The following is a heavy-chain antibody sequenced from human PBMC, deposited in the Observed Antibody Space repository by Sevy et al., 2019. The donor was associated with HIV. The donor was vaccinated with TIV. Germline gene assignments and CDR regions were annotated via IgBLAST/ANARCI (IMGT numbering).Heavy chain of an antibody. CDR1: GFTFGDYA. CDR3: TRGKGAQSIFDY. D-gene: IGHD3-16*01. V-gene: IGHV3-49*04. CDR2: LKGKAYGGTL. J-gene: IGHJ4*02. Sequence: GGSLRLSCTASGFTFGDYAMSWVRQAPGKGLEWVAFLKGKAYGGTLDHAAFVKGRFTMSRDDSKSIAYLQMNDLKTEDTGVYYCTRGKGAQSIFDYWGQGALVTVSS.